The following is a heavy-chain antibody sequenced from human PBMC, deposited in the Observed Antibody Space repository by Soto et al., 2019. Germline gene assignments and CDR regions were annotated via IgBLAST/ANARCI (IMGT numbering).Heavy chain of an antibody. D-gene: IGHD3-22*01. CDR3: SRWDGDRYDGNGYLGRH. J-gene: IGHJ4*02. CDR1: GFTFSSYW. V-gene: IGHV3-74*01. CDR2: IKSDGSGT. Sequence: EVQLVESGGGLVQPGESLTLSCAASGFTFSSYWMHWVRQAPGKGLVWVSRIKSDGSGTYYADSVKGRLTISRDNAKNTLDLQMNSLRVEDTAVYFGSRWDGDRYDGNGYLGRHWGQGTLVTVSS.